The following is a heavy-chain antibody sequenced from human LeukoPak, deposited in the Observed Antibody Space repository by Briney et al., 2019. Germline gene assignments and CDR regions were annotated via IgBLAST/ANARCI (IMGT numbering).Heavy chain of an antibody. CDR3: ATTGGVVPAATAEYFQH. J-gene: IGHJ1*01. Sequence: GGSLRLSCAASGFTFSSYWMHWVRQAPGKGLVWVSRINSDGSSTSYADSVKGRFTISRDNSKNTLYLQMNSLRAEDTAVYYCATTGGVVPAATAEYFQHWGQGTLVTVSS. V-gene: IGHV3-74*01. CDR2: INSDGSST. D-gene: IGHD2-2*01. CDR1: GFTFSSYW.